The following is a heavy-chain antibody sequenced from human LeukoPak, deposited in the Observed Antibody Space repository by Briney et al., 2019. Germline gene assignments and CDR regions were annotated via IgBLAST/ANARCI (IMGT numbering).Heavy chain of an antibody. J-gene: IGHJ4*02. CDR2: ISGSGGST. Sequence: GGSLRLSCAASGFTFDDYAMHWVRQAPGKGLEWVSAISGSGGSTYYADSVKGRFTISRDNSKNTLYLQMNSLRAEDTAVYYCARGLIVGASPYFDYWGQGTLVTVSS. D-gene: IGHD1-26*01. CDR3: ARGLIVGASPYFDY. V-gene: IGHV3-23*01. CDR1: GFTFDDYA.